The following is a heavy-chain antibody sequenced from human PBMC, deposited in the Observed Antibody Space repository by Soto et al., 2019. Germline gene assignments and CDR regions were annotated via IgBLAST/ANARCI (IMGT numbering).Heavy chain of an antibody. V-gene: IGHV3-30-3*01. Sequence: QAQLVESGGGVVQPGRSLRLSCAASGFTFKIYALHWVRQAPGKGLEWVAVISFDGSKKYYTDSVKGRFTISRDNLKNPLYLQMNNLRVEDAALYFCAREDDYGYRYINYGLDVWGQGTTVTVSS. CDR2: ISFDGSKK. J-gene: IGHJ6*02. CDR3: AREDDYGYRYINYGLDV. CDR1: GFTFKIYA. D-gene: IGHD4-17*01.